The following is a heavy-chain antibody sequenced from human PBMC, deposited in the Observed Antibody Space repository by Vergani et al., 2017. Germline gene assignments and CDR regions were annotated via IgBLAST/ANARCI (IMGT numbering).Heavy chain of an antibody. CDR1: GFTFSNAW. V-gene: IGHV3-15*01. CDR3: TTGAGWELLYYVDY. Sequence: EVQLVESGGGLVKPGGSLRLFCAASGFTFSNAWMSWVRQAPGKGREWVGLIKSKTDGGTTDYAAPVEGRFTISRDNSKSTLYLQMNSLKPEDTAVYYCTTGAGWELLYYVDYWGQGTLVAVSS. J-gene: IGHJ4*02. D-gene: IGHD1-26*01. CDR2: IKSKTDGGTT.